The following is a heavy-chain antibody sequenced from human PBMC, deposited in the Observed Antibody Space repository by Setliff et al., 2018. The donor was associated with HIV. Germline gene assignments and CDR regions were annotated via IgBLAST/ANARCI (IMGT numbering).Heavy chain of an antibody. Sequence: PGGSLGLSCEVSAFTFSTFAMHWVRQAPGKGPEWVGVISNDGSDQRYAESVKGRFTISRDNSKSMPYLQMNNLRVDDTAMYYCARADYDILTAYYSSAFDMWGQGTMVTVSS. D-gene: IGHD3-9*01. J-gene: IGHJ3*02. CDR1: AFTFSTFA. V-gene: IGHV3-30*08. CDR3: ARADYDILTAYYSSAFDM. CDR2: ISNDGSDQ.